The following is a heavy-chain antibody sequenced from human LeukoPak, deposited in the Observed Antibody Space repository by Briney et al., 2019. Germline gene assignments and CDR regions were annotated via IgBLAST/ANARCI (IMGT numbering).Heavy chain of an antibody. Sequence: GGSLRLSCAASGFIFDTYSMNWVRQAPGKGLEWVSYISRSGDTIHYADAVKGRFTISRDNAKNSLYLQMNGLRAEDTAVYFCTRSLFDRLVRDWGQGTLVTVSS. CDR3: TRSLFDRLVRD. CDR1: GFIFDTYS. J-gene: IGHJ4*02. V-gene: IGHV3-48*04. D-gene: IGHD3-3*01. CDR2: ISRSGDTI.